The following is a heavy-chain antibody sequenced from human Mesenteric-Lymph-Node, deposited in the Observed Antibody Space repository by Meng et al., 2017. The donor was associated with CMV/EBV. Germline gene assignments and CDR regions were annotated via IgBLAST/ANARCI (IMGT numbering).Heavy chain of an antibody. CDR2: ISYDGSNK. CDR3: ASGGPPAY. D-gene: IGHD4-23*01. Sequence: GGSLRLSCAASGFTFSSYGMHWVRQAPGKGLEWVAVISYDGSNKYYADSVKGRFTISRDNSKNTLYLQMNSLRAEDTAVYYCASGGPPAYWGQGTLVTVSS. V-gene: IGHV3-30*19. CDR1: GFTFSSYG. J-gene: IGHJ4*02.